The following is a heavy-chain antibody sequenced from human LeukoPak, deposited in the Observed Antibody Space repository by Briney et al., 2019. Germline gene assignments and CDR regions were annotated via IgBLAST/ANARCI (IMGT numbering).Heavy chain of an antibody. CDR3: ARDNYGSGRDETSRYYYGMDV. CDR2: TYYRSKWYN. D-gene: IGHD3-10*01. Sequence: SQTLSLTCAISGDSVSSNSAAWNWIRQSPSRGLEWLGRTYYRSKWYNDYAVSVKSRITINPGTSKNQFSLQLNSVTPEDTAVYYCARDNYGSGRDETSRYYYGMDVWGQGTTVTVSS. V-gene: IGHV6-1*01. J-gene: IGHJ6*02. CDR1: GDSVSSNSAA.